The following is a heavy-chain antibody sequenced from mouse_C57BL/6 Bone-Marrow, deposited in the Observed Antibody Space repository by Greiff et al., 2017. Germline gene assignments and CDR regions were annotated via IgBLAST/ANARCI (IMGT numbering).Heavy chain of an antibody. CDR1: GYTFTAYY. J-gene: IGHJ2*01. D-gene: IGHD2-4*01. CDR3: ARSGDYDGYYFDY. Sequence: VQLQQSGPELVKPGASVKISCKASGYTFTAYYINWVKQRPGQGLEWIGWIFPGSGSTYYNEKFKGKATLTVDKSSSTAYMLLSSLTSEDSAVYFCARSGDYDGYYFDYWGQGTTLTVSS. V-gene: IGHV1-75*01. CDR2: IFPGSGST.